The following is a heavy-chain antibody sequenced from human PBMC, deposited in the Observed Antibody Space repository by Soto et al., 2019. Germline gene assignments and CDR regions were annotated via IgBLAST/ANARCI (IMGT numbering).Heavy chain of an antibody. CDR1: GGSISTYY. CDR2: IYYSGST. Sequence: SETLSLTCTVSGGSISTYYWSWIRQPPGKGLEWIGYIYYSGSTNYNPSLKSRVSISVDTSKNQFSLKLSSVAAAETAVYYCVRDVGLAGAAFDICGQETVVTVS. D-gene: IGHD6-13*01. J-gene: IGHJ3*02. CDR3: VRDVGLAGAAFDI. V-gene: IGHV4-59*01.